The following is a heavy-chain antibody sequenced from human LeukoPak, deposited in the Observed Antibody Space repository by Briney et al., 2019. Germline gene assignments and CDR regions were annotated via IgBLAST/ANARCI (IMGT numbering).Heavy chain of an antibody. CDR1: GFTFSSYG. CDR3: ATNDYGDSYYYYYYMDV. CDR2: ISGSGGST. V-gene: IGHV3-23*01. J-gene: IGHJ6*03. D-gene: IGHD4-17*01. Sequence: PGGSLRLSCAASGFTFSSYGMSWVRQAPGKGLEGVSAISGSGGSTYYADSVKGRFTISRDNSKNTLYLQMNSLRAEDTAVYYCATNDYGDSYYYYYYMDVWGKGTTVTISS.